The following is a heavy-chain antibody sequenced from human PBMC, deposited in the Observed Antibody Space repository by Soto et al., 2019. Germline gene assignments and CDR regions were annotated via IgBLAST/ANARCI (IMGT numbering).Heavy chain of an antibody. CDR2: ISGSGGST. CDR3: AKVLYYYDSSGYYYDFDY. J-gene: IGHJ4*02. V-gene: IGHV3-23*01. D-gene: IGHD3-22*01. CDR1: GFTFSSYA. Sequence: GGSLRLSCAASGFTFSSYAMSWVRQAPGKGLEWVSAISGSGGSTYYADSVKGRFTISRDNSKNTLYLQMNSLRAEDMAVYYCAKVLYYYDSSGYYYDFDYWGQGTLVTVSS.